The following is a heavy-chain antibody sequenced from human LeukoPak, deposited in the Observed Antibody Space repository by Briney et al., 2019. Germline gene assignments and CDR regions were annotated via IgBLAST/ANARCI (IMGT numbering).Heavy chain of an antibody. V-gene: IGHV1-8*01. J-gene: IGHJ5*02. Sequence: ASVKVSCKASGYTFTSYDINWVRQATGQGLEWMGWMNPNCGNTGYAQKFQGRVTMTRNTSISTAYMELSSLRSEDTAVYYCASGGMYDSSGYKLNHWGQGTLVTVSS. CDR2: MNPNCGNT. D-gene: IGHD3-22*01. CDR1: GYTFTSYD. CDR3: ASGGMYDSSGYKLNH.